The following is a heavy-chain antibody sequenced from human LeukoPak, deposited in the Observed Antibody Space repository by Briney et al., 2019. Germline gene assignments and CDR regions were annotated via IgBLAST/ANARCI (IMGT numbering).Heavy chain of an antibody. CDR1: GGSISSGSYY. CDR3: ARSRGMIVVVNRAFDI. CDR2: IYTSGST. Sequence: PSETLSLTCTVSGGSISSGSYYWSWIRQPAGKGLEWIGRIYTSGSTNYNPSLKSRVTISVDTSKNQFSLKLSSVTAADTAVYYCARSRGMIVVVNRAFDIWGQGTMVTVSS. V-gene: IGHV4-61*02. D-gene: IGHD3-22*01. J-gene: IGHJ3*02.